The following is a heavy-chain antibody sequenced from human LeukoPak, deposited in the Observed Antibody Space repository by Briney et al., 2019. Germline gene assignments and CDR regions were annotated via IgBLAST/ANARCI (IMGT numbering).Heavy chain of an antibody. D-gene: IGHD6-13*01. Sequence: GGSLRLSCAASGFTFSSYAMSWVRQAPGKGREGVSAISGSGGSTSYADSVKGRFTISRDNSKNTLYLQMNSLRAEDTAVYYCAKATGAAAGKDFDYWGQGTLVTVSS. V-gene: IGHV3-23*01. CDR1: GFTFSSYA. J-gene: IGHJ4*02. CDR2: ISGSGGST. CDR3: AKATGAAAGKDFDY.